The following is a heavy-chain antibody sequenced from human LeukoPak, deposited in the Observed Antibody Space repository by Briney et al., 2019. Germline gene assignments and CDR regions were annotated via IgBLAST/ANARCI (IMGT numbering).Heavy chain of an antibody. D-gene: IGHD6-13*01. Sequence: GRSLRLSCAASGFTFSSYWMSWVRQAPGKGLEWVANIKQDGSEKYYVDSVKGRFTISRDNAKNSLYLQMNSLRAEDTAVYYCARDPAAGIYDYFDYWGQGTLVTVSS. J-gene: IGHJ4*02. CDR3: ARDPAAGIYDYFDY. CDR2: IKQDGSEK. V-gene: IGHV3-7*01. CDR1: GFTFSSYW.